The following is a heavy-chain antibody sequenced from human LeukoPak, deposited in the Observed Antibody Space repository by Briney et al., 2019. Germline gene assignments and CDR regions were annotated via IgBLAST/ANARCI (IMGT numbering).Heavy chain of an antibody. V-gene: IGHV4-34*01. Sequence: PSETLSLTCTVSGGSISNYYWSWIRQPPGKGLEWIGEINHSGSTNYNPSLKSRVTISVDTSKNQFSLKLSSVTAADTAVYYCASYTYCSGGSCYSGNWFDPWGQGTLVTVSS. D-gene: IGHD2-15*01. CDR1: GGSISNYY. J-gene: IGHJ5*02. CDR3: ASYTYCSGGSCYSGNWFDP. CDR2: INHSGST.